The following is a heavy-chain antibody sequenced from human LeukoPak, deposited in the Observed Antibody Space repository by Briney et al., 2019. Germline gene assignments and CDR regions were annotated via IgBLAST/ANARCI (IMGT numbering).Heavy chain of an antibody. D-gene: IGHD1-26*01. CDR2: IIPILGIA. CDR3: VATSVGATINDAFDI. V-gene: IGHV1-69*04. J-gene: IGHJ3*02. Sequence: GGSVKVSCKASGGIFSSYAISWVRQAPGQGLEWMGRIIPILGIANYAQKFQGRVTITADKSTSTAYMDLSSLRSEDTAVYYCVATSVGATINDAFDIWGQGTMVSVSS. CDR1: GGIFSSYA.